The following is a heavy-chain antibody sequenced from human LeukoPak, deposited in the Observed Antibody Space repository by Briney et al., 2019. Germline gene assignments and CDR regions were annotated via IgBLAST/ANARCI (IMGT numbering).Heavy chain of an antibody. V-gene: IGHV3-30*02. CDR1: GFTFSSYG. J-gene: IGHJ5*02. CDR2: IRYDGSNK. D-gene: IGHD3-22*01. CDR3: AKDRHYYDSSGLSS. Sequence: GGSLRLSCAASGFTFSSYGMHWVREAPGKGLEWVAFIRYDGSNKYYADSVKGRFTISRDNSKNTLYLQMNSLRAEDTAVYYCAKDRHYYDSSGLSSWGQGTLVTVSS.